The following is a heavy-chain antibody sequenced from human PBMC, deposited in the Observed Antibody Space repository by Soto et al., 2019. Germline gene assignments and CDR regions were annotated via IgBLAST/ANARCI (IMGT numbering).Heavy chain of an antibody. CDR2: IIPIFGTA. CDR1: GGTFSSYA. V-gene: IGHV1-69*01. Sequence: QVQLVQSGAEVKKPGSSVKVSCKASGGTFSSYAISWVRQAPGQGLEWMGGIIPIFGTANYAQKFQGRVTITADESTSTAYMEARSPRSEDTAVYYRARDGGIAAAGKYYYGMDVWGQGTTVTVSS. D-gene: IGHD6-13*01. CDR3: ARDGGIAAAGKYYYGMDV. J-gene: IGHJ6*02.